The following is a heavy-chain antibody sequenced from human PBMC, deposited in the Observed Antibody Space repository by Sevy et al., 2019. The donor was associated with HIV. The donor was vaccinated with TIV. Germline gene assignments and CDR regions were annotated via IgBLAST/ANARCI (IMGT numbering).Heavy chain of an antibody. CDR3: ARGFRDV. CDR2: IDGDGSGT. V-gene: IGHV3-74*01. Sequence: GGSLRLSCAASGFTFSTYWMHWVRQVPGKGLVWVSRIDGDGSGTSYADSVKGRLTISRDNAKNTLYLQMNSLRAEDTAVYYCARGFRDVWGKGTTVTVSS. J-gene: IGHJ6*04. CDR1: GFTFSTYW.